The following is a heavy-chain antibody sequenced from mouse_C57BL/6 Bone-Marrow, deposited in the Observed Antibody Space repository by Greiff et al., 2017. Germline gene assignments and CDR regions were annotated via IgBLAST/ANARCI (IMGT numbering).Heavy chain of an antibody. CDR1: GFTFSSST. Sequence: EVQLVESGGGLVKPGGSLKLSCAASGFTFSSSTMSWVRQTPENRLQWVAAISGGGGNTYYPDSVQGRFTISRDNDKNILYLQMSSLRSEDTALYYCSRQVTTVLATKYFDVWGTGTTVTVSS. CDR3: SRQVTTVLATKYFDV. CDR2: ISGGGGNT. V-gene: IGHV5-9*01. D-gene: IGHD1-1*01. J-gene: IGHJ1*03.